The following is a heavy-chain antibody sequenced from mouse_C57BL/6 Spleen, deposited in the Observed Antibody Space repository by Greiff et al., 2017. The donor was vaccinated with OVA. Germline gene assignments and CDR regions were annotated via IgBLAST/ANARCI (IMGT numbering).Heavy chain of an antibody. J-gene: IGHJ1*03. CDR1: GYTFTDYY. Sequence: EVQLQQSGPELVKPGASVKISCKASGYTFTDYYMNWVKQSHGKSLEWIGDINPNNGGTSYNQKFKGKATLTVDKSSSTAYMELRSLTSEDSAVYYCARGFIYYYGSSYWYFDVWGTGTTVTVSS. CDR2: INPNNGGT. CDR3: ARGFIYYYGSSYWYFDV. D-gene: IGHD1-1*01. V-gene: IGHV1-26*01.